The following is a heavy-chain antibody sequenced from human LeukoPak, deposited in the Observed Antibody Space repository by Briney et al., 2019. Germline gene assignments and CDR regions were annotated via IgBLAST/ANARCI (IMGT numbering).Heavy chain of an antibody. Sequence: VKPWETLSLTCTVSGGSISSSSYYWGWIRQPPGKGLEWIGSIYYSGSTYYNPSLKSRVTISVDTSKNQFSLKLSSVTAADTAVYYCASIPGTYDYVWGSYRHAFDIWGQGTMVTVSS. CDR2: IYYSGST. J-gene: IGHJ3*02. D-gene: IGHD3-16*02. CDR1: GGSISSSSYY. CDR3: ASIPGTYDYVWGSYRHAFDI. V-gene: IGHV4-39*01.